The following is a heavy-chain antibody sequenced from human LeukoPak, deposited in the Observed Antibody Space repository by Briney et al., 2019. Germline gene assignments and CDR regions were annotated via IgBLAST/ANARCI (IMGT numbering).Heavy chain of an antibody. D-gene: IGHD6-19*01. CDR2: IKEDGSDK. CDR1: GFTFSNYW. CDR3: ARDQWSLFDY. J-gene: IGHJ4*02. Sequence: GESLRLSCAASGFTFSNYWMTWARHAPGEGLEWVANIKEDGSDKYYVDSVKDRFTISRDNAKNSLYLQKNSLRVEDTAVYFCARDQWSLFDYWGQGTLVAVSS. V-gene: IGHV3-7*04.